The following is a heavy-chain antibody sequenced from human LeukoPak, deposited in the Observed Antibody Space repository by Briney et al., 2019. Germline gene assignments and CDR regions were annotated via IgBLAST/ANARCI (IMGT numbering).Heavy chain of an antibody. J-gene: IGHJ4*02. CDR3: ARSSSWHPIDY. Sequence: SETLSLTCAVYGGSFSGYYWSWIRQPPGKGLEWIGEINHSGSTNYNPSLKSRVTISVDTSKNQFSLKLSSVTAADTAVYYCARSSSWHPIDYWGQGTLVTVSS. CDR1: GGSFSGYY. V-gene: IGHV4-34*01. CDR2: INHSGST. D-gene: IGHD6-13*01.